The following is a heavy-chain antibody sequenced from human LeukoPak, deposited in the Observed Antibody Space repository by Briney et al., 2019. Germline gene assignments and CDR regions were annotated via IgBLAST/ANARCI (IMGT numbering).Heavy chain of an antibody. J-gene: IGHJ4*02. CDR3: ASSIAVAGYIFDY. CDR2: VYYSGRT. D-gene: IGHD6-19*01. CDR1: GDSIRTDSYY. V-gene: IGHV4-39*01. Sequence: SLSAPVSGDSIRTDSYYWAWIRQPPGKGLEWIVSVYYSGRTYYNMSLQSRVTISVDTSKNQFSLKLSSVTAADTAVYYCASSIAVAGYIFDYWGQGTLVTVSS.